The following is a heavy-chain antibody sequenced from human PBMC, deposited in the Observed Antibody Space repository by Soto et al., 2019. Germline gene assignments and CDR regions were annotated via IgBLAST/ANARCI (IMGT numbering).Heavy chain of an antibody. D-gene: IGHD1-26*01. V-gene: IGHV4-4*07. Sequence: SETLSLTCTVSGGSMSSYYWNWIRQPAGKGLEWIGRIYTSRGTNYSPSLKSRVTISIDTSKNQFSLKLSSVTAADTAVYYCARGGRILDVWGQGTTVTVSS. CDR2: IYTSRGT. CDR3: ARGGRILDV. J-gene: IGHJ6*02. CDR1: GGSMSSYY.